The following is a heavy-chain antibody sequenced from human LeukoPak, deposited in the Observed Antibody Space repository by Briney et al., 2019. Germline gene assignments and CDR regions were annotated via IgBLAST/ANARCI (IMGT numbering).Heavy chain of an antibody. CDR2: IIPIFGTA. V-gene: IGHV1-69*13. D-gene: IGHD6-13*01. J-gene: IGHJ4*02. CDR1: GGTFSSYA. Sequence: ASVKVSCKASGGTFSSYAISWVRQAPGQGLEWMGGIIPIFGTANYAQKFQGRVTITADESTSTAYMELSSLRSEDTAVYYCAISGYSSSWYYVVFDYWGQGTLVTVSS. CDR3: AISGYSSSWYYVVFDY.